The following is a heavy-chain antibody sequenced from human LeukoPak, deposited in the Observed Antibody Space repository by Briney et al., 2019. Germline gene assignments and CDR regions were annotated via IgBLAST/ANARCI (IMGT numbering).Heavy chain of an antibody. J-gene: IGHJ6*02. CDR3: ARGASYYYGMDV. Sequence: PGGSLRLSCAASVFSFSNYGMHWVRQAPGKGLEWVAVIWYDGSNKYYADSVKGRFTISRDNSKNMLYLQMNSLRAEDTAVYYCARGASYYYGMDVWGQGTTVTVSS. CDR1: VFSFSNYG. V-gene: IGHV3-33*01. CDR2: IWYDGSNK.